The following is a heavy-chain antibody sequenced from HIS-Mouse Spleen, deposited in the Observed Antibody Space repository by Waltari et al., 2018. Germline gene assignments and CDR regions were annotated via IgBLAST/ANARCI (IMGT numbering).Heavy chain of an antibody. CDR3: ARGNLEWLLYAFDI. CDR2: ISYDGSNK. V-gene: IGHV3-30-3*01. D-gene: IGHD3-3*01. CDR1: GFTFSSYA. Sequence: QVQLVESGGGVVQPGRSLIPSCAASGFTFSSYAFPWFRQAPGKGLEWVAVISYDGSNKYYADSVKGRFTISRDNSKNTLYLQMNSLRAEDTAVYYCARGNLEWLLYAFDIWGQGTMVTVSS. J-gene: IGHJ3*02.